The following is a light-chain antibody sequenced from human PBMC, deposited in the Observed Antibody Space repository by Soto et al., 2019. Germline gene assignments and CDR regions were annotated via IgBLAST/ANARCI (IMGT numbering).Light chain of an antibody. CDR2: GAS. V-gene: IGKV3-20*01. Sequence: EIVLTQSPGTLSLSPGERATLSCRASQSVSSSYLAWYQQKPGQAPRPLVYGASSRATGIPDRFSGSGSGTDFTLTISRLEPEDFAVYYCQQYGNSPLTFDQGTKVEIK. J-gene: IGKJ1*01. CDR3: QQYGNSPLT. CDR1: QSVSSSY.